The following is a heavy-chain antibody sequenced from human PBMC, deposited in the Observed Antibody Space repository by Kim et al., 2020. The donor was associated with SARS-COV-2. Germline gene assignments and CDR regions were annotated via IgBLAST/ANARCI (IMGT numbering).Heavy chain of an antibody. V-gene: IGHV3-66*01. Sequence: ADSVKGRFTISRGKSTNTLYLQMNRLRAEDTAVYDCDGATNYYYDGMDVWGQGTTVTVSS. CDR3: DGATNYYYDGMDV. D-gene: IGHD1-26*01. J-gene: IGHJ6*02.